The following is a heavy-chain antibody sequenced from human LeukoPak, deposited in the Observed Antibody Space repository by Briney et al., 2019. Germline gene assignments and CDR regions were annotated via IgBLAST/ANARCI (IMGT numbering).Heavy chain of an antibody. Sequence: PGGSLRLSCAASGFTFSSYAMHWVRQVPGKGLEWVAVISYDGSNKYYADSVKGRFTISRDNSKNTLYLQMNSLRAEDTAVYYCARDSGWELPAFDYWGQGTLVTVSS. D-gene: IGHD1-26*01. CDR2: ISYDGSNK. J-gene: IGHJ4*02. CDR3: ARDSGWELPAFDY. CDR1: GFTFSSYA. V-gene: IGHV3-30-3*01.